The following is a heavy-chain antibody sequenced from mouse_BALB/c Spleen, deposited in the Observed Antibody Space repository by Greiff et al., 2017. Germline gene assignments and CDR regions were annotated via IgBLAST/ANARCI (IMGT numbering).Heavy chain of an antibody. V-gene: IGHV1S81*02. CDR3: RFRDWYGYEGFAY. J-gene: IGHJ3*01. CDR2: INPSNGGT. CDR1: GYTFTSYY. Sequence: QVQLQQSGAELVKPGASVTLSCKASGYTFTSYYMYWVKQRPGQGLEWIGEINPSNGGTNFNEKFKSKATLTVDKSSSTAYMQLSSLTSEDSAVYYCRFRDWYGYEGFAYWGQGTLVTVSA. D-gene: IGHD2-2*01.